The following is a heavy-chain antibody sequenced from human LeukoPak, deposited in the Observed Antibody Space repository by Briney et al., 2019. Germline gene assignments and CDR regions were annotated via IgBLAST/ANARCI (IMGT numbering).Heavy chain of an antibody. V-gene: IGHV2-70*04. CDR1: GFSLSTSGMR. Sequence: ESGPALVKPTQTLTLTCTFSGFSLSTSGMRVRWIRQPPGKALEWLARIDWDDDKFYSTSLKSRLTITKDTSKNLVVLTMTNMDPVDTATYYCAHGTTSSPVDYWGQGTLVTVSS. D-gene: IGHD1-1*01. CDR2: IDWDDDK. CDR3: AHGTTSSPVDY. J-gene: IGHJ4*02.